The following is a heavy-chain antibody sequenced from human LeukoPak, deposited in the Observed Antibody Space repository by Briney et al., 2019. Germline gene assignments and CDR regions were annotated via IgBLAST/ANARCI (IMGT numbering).Heavy chain of an antibody. CDR1: GGSLSGYY. V-gene: IGHV4-34*01. CDR2: INHSGST. D-gene: IGHD6-19*01. J-gene: IGHJ6*03. CDR3: ARGGSVTYYYYYMDV. Sequence: SETLSLTCGVYGGSLSGYYWSWIRQPPEKGLEWIGEINHSGSTNYNPSLKSRVTISVDTSKNQFSLKLSSVTAADTAVYYCARGGSVTYYYYYMDVWGKGTTVTISS.